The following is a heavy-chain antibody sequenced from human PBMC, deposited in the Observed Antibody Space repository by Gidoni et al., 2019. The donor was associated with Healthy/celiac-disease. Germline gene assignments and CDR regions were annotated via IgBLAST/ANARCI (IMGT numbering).Heavy chain of an antibody. Sequence: QVKLQESGPGLETPSETLSLTCTVPGRSISSYYWSWIRQPPGKGLEWIGYIYYSGSTNYNPSLKSRVTISVDTSKNQFALKLSSVTAADTAVYCCARVPDGGSEFDPWGQGTLVTVSS. V-gene: IGHV4-59*01. D-gene: IGHD3-10*01. CDR2: IYYSGST. J-gene: IGHJ5*02. CDR3: ARVPDGGSEFDP. CDR1: GRSISSYY.